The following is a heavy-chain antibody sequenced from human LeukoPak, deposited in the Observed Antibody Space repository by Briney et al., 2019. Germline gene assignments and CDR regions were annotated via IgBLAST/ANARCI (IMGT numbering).Heavy chain of an antibody. V-gene: IGHV3-53*01. J-gene: IGHJ4*02. CDR2: IYSGGST. Sequence: QAGGSLRLSCAASGFTVSSNYMSWVRQAPGKGLEWVSVIYSGGSTYYADSVKGRFTISRDNAKNSLYLQMNSLRGEDTAVYYCVRGNGQYWGQGTLVTVSS. CDR1: GFTVSSNY. CDR3: VRGNGQY. D-gene: IGHD2-8*01.